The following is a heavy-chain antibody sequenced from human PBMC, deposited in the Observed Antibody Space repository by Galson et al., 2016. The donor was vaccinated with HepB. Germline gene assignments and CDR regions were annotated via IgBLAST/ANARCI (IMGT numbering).Heavy chain of an antibody. CDR3: ARISPNDYIWGSNRYWGGLDY. Sequence: SETLSLTCTTSSGAIVSHYWSWIRQSPGKGLEWIGYIFYDGTSAYNPSFKSRVSISVDVPGNHLSLKMISVTPADTAVYYCARISPNDYIWGSNRYWGGLDYWGQGILVTVSS. CDR2: IFYDGTS. CDR1: SGAIVSHY. J-gene: IGHJ4*02. D-gene: IGHD3-16*02. V-gene: IGHV4-59*11.